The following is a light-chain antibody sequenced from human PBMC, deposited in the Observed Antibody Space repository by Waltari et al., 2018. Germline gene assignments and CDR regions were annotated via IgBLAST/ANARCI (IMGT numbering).Light chain of an antibody. J-gene: IGKJ2*01. Sequence: DIQMTQSPSSLSASIGDRVTITCRASENIGSYLNLYQQRTGEAPKLLIYATSTLQTEVPARVSGSGSRTDFTRTISSLQPEDFATYCCQHTFETPYSFGQGTKLESK. CDR1: ENIGSY. CDR2: ATS. V-gene: IGKV1-39*01. CDR3: QHTFETPYS.